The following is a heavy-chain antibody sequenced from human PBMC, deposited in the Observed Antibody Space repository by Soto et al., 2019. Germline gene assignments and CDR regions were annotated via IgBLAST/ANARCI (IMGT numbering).Heavy chain of an antibody. J-gene: IGHJ5*02. D-gene: IGHD1-26*01. Sequence: SQTLSLTCAISGDSVSSNSAAWNWIRQSPSRGLEWLGRTYYRSKWYNDYAVSVKSRITINPDTSKNQFSLQLNSVTPEDTAVYYCARDISLQGGATTGKYNWFDPWGQGTLVTVSS. V-gene: IGHV6-1*01. CDR1: GDSVSSNSAA. CDR3: ARDISLQGGATTGKYNWFDP. CDR2: TYYRSKWYN.